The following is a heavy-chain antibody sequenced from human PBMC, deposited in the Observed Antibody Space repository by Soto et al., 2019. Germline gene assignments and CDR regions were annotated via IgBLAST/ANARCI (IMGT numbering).Heavy chain of an antibody. D-gene: IGHD6-6*01. J-gene: IGHJ4*02. CDR1: GFTFSNFA. CDR3: AKAMSTPSRPRNYFDY. V-gene: IGHV3-23*01. Sequence: GGSLRLSCAASGFTFSNFAMSWVRQAPGKGLEWVSVISGGGGTTYYADSVKGRFTISRDNSKNTLYLQMDSLRAEDTALYYCAKAMSTPSRPRNYFDYWGQGTLVSVSS. CDR2: ISGGGGTT.